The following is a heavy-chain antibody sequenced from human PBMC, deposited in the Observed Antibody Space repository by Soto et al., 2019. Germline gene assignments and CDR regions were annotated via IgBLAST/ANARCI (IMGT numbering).Heavy chain of an antibody. Sequence: EVQVVESGGDLVQPGGSLRLSCAASGFTLGSYEMNWVRQAPGKGLEWVSYISSSGSSIYYADSVKGRFTVSRDNAKNSLYLQMNSLRAEDTAVYYCVRDQPAITMVRGEILSSPHHWFDPWGQEPWSPSPQ. J-gene: IGHJ5*02. D-gene: IGHD3-10*01. CDR3: VRDQPAITMVRGEILSSPHHWFDP. CDR2: ISSSGSSI. V-gene: IGHV3-48*03. CDR1: GFTLGSYE.